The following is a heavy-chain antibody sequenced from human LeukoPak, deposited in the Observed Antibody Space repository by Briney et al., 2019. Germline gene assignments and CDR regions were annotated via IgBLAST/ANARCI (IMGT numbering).Heavy chain of an antibody. CDR2: ISGSGGST. J-gene: IGHJ5*02. CDR1: GFTFSSYA. CDR3: AKDGVEWFGLSGVKYNWFDP. D-gene: IGHD3-10*01. Sequence: GGSLRLSCAASGFTFSSYAMSWVRQAPGKGLEWVSAISGSGGSTYYADSVKGRFTISRDNSKNTLYLQMNSLRAEDTAVYYCAKDGVEWFGLSGVKYNWFDPWGQGTLVTVSS. V-gene: IGHV3-23*01.